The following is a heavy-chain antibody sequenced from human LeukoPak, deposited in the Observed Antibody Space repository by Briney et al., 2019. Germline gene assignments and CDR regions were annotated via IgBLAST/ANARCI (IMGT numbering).Heavy chain of an antibody. D-gene: IGHD3-3*01. CDR3: ARVFGNSFDY. CDR2: IYYSGST. Sequence: SETLSLTCTVSGGSISSYYWSWIRQPPGKGLEWIGYIYYSGSTNYNPSLKSRVTMSVDTSKNQFSLKLSSVTAADTAVYYCARVFGNSFDYWGQGTLVTVSS. V-gene: IGHV4-59*01. CDR1: GGSISSYY. J-gene: IGHJ4*02.